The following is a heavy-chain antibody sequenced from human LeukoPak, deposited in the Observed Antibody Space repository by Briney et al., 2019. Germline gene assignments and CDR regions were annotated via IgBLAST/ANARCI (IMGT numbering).Heavy chain of an antibody. Sequence: ASVKVSCKASGYTFTGYYMHWVRQAPGQGLEWMGWINPNSGGTNYAQKFQSRVTMTRDTSISTAYMELSRLRSDDTAVYYCARDLQVDYYGSGSYYNSLWFDPWGQGALVTVSS. CDR1: GYTFTGYY. CDR3: ARDLQVDYYGSGSYYNSLWFDP. D-gene: IGHD3-10*01. J-gene: IGHJ5*02. CDR2: INPNSGGT. V-gene: IGHV1-2*02.